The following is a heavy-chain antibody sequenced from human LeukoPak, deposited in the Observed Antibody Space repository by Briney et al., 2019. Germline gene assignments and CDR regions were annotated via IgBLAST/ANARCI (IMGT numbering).Heavy chain of an antibody. V-gene: IGHV4-34*01. CDR3: ARHDGYCSGGSCYPIPDI. J-gene: IGHJ3*02. D-gene: IGHD2-15*01. CDR2: INHSGST. CDR1: GGSFSGYY. Sequence: SETLSLTCAVYGGSFSGYYWSWIRQPPGKGLEWIGEINHSGSTNYNPSLKSRVTISVDTSKNQFSLKLSSVTAADTAVYYCARHDGYCSGGSCYPIPDIWGQGTMVTVSS.